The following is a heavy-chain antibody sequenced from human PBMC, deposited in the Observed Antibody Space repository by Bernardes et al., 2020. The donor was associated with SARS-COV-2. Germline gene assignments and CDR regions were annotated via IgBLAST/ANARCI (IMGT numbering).Heavy chain of an antibody. Sequence: GGSLRLSCAASGFTFDDYAMHWVRQAPGKGLEWVSGISWNSGSIGYADSVKGRFTISRDNAKNSLYLQMNSLRAEDTALYYCAIGWPPGIAAAGPFDYWGQGTLVTVSS. CDR1: GFTFDDYA. CDR3: AIGWPPGIAAAGPFDY. CDR2: ISWNSGSI. J-gene: IGHJ4*02. V-gene: IGHV3-9*01. D-gene: IGHD6-13*01.